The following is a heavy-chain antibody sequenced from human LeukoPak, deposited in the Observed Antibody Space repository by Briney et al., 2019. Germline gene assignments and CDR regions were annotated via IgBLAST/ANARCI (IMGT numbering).Heavy chain of an antibody. CDR3: ASLGGIAVAGQNFDY. J-gene: IGHJ4*02. CDR1: GYTFTDRY. CDR2: MNPNSGNT. V-gene: IGHV1-8*02. Sequence: ASVKVSCTASGYTFTDRYIHWVRQAPGQGLEWMGWMNPNSGNTGYAQKFQGRVTMTRNTSISTAYMELSSLRSEDTAVYYCASLGGIAVAGQNFDYWGQGTLVTVSS. D-gene: IGHD6-19*01.